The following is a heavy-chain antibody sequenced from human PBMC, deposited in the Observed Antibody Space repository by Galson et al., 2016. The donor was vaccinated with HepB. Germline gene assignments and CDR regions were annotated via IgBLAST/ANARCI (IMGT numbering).Heavy chain of an antibody. D-gene: IGHD4-23*01. Sequence: SLRLSCAASGFTFSSYSMNWVRQAPGKGLEWVSSISSSSNYIYHADSVKGRFTISRDNAKNSLYLQMNSLRAENTAVYYCVRVRADYGGNMPDAFDIWGQGTMVTVSS. CDR3: VRVRADYGGNMPDAFDI. J-gene: IGHJ3*02. CDR2: ISSSSNYI. CDR1: GFTFSSYS. V-gene: IGHV3-21*01.